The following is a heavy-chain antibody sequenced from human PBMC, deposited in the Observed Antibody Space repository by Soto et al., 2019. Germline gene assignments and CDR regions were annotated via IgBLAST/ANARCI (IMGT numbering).Heavy chain of an antibody. D-gene: IGHD3-22*01. J-gene: IGHJ3*01. CDR3: AKTRLYDNNDYHRDGFDV. CDR1: GFRFWTYS. V-gene: IGHV3-23*01. CDR2: ISGSGAAT. Sequence: EMNLLESGGGLVQPGGSLRLSCAASGFRFWTYSMSWVRQAPRKGLEWVSGISGSGAATYYTESVKGRFTVSRDNSKDTLFLQMNTLRVEDTAAYYCAKTRLYDNNDYHRDGFDVWGPGTVVTVSS.